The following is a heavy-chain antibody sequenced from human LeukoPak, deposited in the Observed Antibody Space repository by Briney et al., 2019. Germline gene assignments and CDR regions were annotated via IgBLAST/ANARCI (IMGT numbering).Heavy chain of an antibody. CDR3: ARDEALGYCSGGSCSNWSDP. Sequence: ASVKVSCKASGYTFTSYGISWVRQAPGQGLEWMGWISAYNGNTNYAQKLQGRVTMTTDTSTCTAYMELRSLRSDDTAVYYCARDEALGYCSGGSCSNWSDPWGQGTLVTVSS. V-gene: IGHV1-18*01. CDR2: ISAYNGNT. J-gene: IGHJ5*02. D-gene: IGHD2-15*01. CDR1: GYTFTSYG.